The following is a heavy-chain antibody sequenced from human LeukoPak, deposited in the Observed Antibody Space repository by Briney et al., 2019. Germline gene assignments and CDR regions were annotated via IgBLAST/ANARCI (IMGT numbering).Heavy chain of an antibody. Sequence: SETLSLTCTVPGGSISSYYWSWIRQPPGKGLEWIGYINPSGSTDCNPSRKSRVTISVDTSKNQFSLKLSSVTAADTAVYYCAREWVTKFYFDYWGQGTLVTVS. J-gene: IGHJ4*02. V-gene: IGHV4-59*01. CDR3: AREWVTKFYFDY. CDR1: GGSISSYY. D-gene: IGHD4-11*01. CDR2: INPSGST.